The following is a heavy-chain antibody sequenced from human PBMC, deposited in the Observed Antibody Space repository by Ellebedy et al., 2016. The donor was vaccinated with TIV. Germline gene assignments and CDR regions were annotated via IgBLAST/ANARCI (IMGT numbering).Heavy chain of an antibody. Sequence: SETLSLTCSVSGGSIGSDDYYWSWIRQPPGKGLEWIGYIFYSGSTYYNPSLKSRVTISGDTSRNQFSLHLTSVNAADTAVYYCARQKTDSGSFLCDIWGQGTMVTVSS. D-gene: IGHD3-3*01. J-gene: IGHJ3*02. V-gene: IGHV4-30-4*01. CDR2: IFYSGST. CDR1: GGSIGSDDYY. CDR3: ARQKTDSGSFLCDI.